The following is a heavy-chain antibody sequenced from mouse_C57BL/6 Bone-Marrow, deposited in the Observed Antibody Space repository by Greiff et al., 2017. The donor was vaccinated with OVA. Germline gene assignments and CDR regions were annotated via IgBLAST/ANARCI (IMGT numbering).Heavy chain of an antibody. CDR3: ARLHSNYRAWFAY. Sequence: QVQLQQSGPELVKPGASVKISCKASGYAFSSSWMNWVKQRPGKGLEWIGRIYPGDGDTNYNGKFKGKATLTADKSSSTAYMQLSSLTSEDSAVYFCARLHSNYRAWFAYWGQGTLVTVSA. V-gene: IGHV1-82*01. D-gene: IGHD2-5*01. J-gene: IGHJ3*01. CDR2: IYPGDGDT. CDR1: GYAFSSSW.